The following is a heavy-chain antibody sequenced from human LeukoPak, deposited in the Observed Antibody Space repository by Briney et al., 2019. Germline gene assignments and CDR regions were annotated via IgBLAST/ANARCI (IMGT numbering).Heavy chain of an antibody. J-gene: IGHJ5*02. V-gene: IGHV3-23*01. CDR2: ISGSGGRT. CDR3: AKGGVTAEWFDP. D-gene: IGHD2-8*02. Sequence: PGGSLRLSCTASGFIFCSYAMSWVRQAPGKGLEWVSTISGSGGRTYYADSVKGRFAISRDNSKNTLYLQMNSLRAEDTAVYYCAKGGVTAEWFDPWGQGTLVTVSS. CDR1: GFIFCSYA.